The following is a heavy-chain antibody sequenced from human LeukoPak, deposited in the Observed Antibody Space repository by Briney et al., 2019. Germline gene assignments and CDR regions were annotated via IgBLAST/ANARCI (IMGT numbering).Heavy chain of an antibody. V-gene: IGHV3-53*01. CDR2: IYSGGST. D-gene: IGHD3-10*01. Sequence: PGGSLRLSCAASGFTVSSNYMSWVRQAPGKRLEWVSVIYSGGSTYYADSVKGRFTISRDNSKNTLYLQMNSLRAEDTAVYYCASNSYPYYYGSGSYHVDYWGQGTLVTVSS. CDR3: ASNSYPYYYGSGSYHVDY. J-gene: IGHJ4*02. CDR1: GFTVSSNY.